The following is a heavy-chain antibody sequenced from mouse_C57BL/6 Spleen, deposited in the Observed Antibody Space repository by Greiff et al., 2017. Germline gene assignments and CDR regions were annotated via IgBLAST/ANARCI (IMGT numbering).Heavy chain of an antibody. J-gene: IGHJ4*01. Sequence: EVQLVESGGGLVKPGGSLKLSCAASGFTFSSYAMSWVRQTPEKRLEWVATISDGGSYTYYPDNVKGRFTISRANAKNNLYLQMSHLKSEDTAMYYCARSEVYYDSSYGYAMDYWGQGTSVTVSS. CDR2: ISDGGSYT. V-gene: IGHV5-4*01. CDR3: ARSEVYYDSSYGYAMDY. CDR1: GFTFSSYA. D-gene: IGHD1-1*01.